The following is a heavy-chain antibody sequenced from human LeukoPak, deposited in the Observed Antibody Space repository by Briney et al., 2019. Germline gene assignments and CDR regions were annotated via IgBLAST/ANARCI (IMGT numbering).Heavy chain of an antibody. CDR1: GVSISTYY. V-gene: IGHV4-59*01. CDR3: ARDLSSGSYYNGIFDY. D-gene: IGHD3-10*01. J-gene: IGHJ4*02. Sequence: PSETLSLTCAVSGVSISTYYWSWIRQPPGKGLEWIGYIYYSGNSNYNPSLKSRVTISVDTSKNQFSLKLTSVTAADTAVYYCARDLSSGSYYNGIFDYWGLGTLVTVSS. CDR2: IYYSGNS.